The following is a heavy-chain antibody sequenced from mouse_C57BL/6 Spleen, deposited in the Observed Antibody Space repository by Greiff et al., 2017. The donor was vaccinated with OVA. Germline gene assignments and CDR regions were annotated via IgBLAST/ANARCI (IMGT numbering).Heavy chain of an antibody. Sequence: QVHVKQPGAELVKPGASVKLSCKASGYTFTSYWMQWVKQRPGQGLEWIGEIDPSDSYTNYNQKFKGKATLTVDTSSSTAYMQLSSLTSEDSAVYYCARQGYYGVWSQGTLVTVSA. CDR2: IDPSDSYT. CDR1: GYTFTSYW. J-gene: IGHJ3*02. CDR3: ARQGYYGV. D-gene: IGHD1-1*01. V-gene: IGHV1-50*01.